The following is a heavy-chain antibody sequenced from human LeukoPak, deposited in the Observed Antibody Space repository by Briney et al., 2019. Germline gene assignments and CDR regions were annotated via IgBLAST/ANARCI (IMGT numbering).Heavy chain of an antibody. Sequence: GESLKISCKASGYRFTTDYIGWVRQMPGKGLEWMGIIYPDDSETNYSPSFQGQVSISADKSISTAYLQWSSLTASDTAMYYCARHRPYSSGWRHFDYWGQGTLVTVSS. CDR1: GYRFTTDY. CDR2: IYPDDSET. D-gene: IGHD6-19*01. J-gene: IGHJ4*02. CDR3: ARHRPYSSGWRHFDY. V-gene: IGHV5-51*01.